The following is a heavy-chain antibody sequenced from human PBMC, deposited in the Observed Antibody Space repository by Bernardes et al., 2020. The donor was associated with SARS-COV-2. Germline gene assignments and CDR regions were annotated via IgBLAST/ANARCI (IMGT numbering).Heavy chain of an antibody. V-gene: IGHV3-74*01. J-gene: IGHJ4*02. D-gene: IGHD2-8*02. Sequence: GGSLRLSCAASGFTFSTSWMHWVRQAPGKGLVWVSRLNSDGSTTSYADSVKGRFTISRDNAKNTLFLQMNSLRAEDTAVYYCGRDTGTGGINYWGQGTLVTVSS. CDR2: LNSDGSTT. CDR1: GFTFSTSW. CDR3: GRDTGTGGINY.